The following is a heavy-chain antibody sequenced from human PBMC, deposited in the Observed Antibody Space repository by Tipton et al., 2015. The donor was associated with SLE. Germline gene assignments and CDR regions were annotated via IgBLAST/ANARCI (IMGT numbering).Heavy chain of an antibody. Sequence: TLSLTCTVSGGSISSGSYYWSWIRQPAGKGLEWIGRIYTSGSTNYNPSLKSRVTISVDTSKNQFSLKLSSVTAADTAVYYCASSKGITGDPDYWVQGTLVTVSS. CDR3: ASSKGITGDPDY. CDR2: IYTSGST. J-gene: IGHJ4*02. D-gene: IGHD7-27*01. CDR1: GGSISSGSYY. V-gene: IGHV4-61*02.